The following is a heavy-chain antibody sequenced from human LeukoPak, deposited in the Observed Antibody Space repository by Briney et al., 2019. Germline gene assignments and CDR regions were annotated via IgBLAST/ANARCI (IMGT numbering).Heavy chain of an antibody. Sequence: GRSLRLSCAASGFTFSSYAMHWVRQAPGKGLEWVSVISYDGSNKYYADSVKGRFTISRDNSKNTLYLQMNSLRAEDTAVYYCARDRATVTTHAFDIWGQGTMVTVSS. CDR2: ISYDGSNK. J-gene: IGHJ3*02. CDR3: ARDRATVTTHAFDI. D-gene: IGHD4-17*01. V-gene: IGHV3-30*04. CDR1: GFTFSSYA.